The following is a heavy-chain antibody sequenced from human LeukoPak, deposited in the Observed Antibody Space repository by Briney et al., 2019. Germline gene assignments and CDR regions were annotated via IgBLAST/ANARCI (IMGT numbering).Heavy chain of an antibody. CDR2: IWYDGSNK. CDR1: GFTFSSYG. V-gene: IGHV3-33*01. Sequence: QPGGSLRLSCAASGFTFSSYGMHWVRQAPGKGLESVAVIWYDGSNKYYADSVKGRFTISRDNSKNTLYLQMNSLRAEDTAVYYCAREDYGEAMGLFNFDYWGQGTLVTVSS. CDR3: AREDYGEAMGLFNFDY. D-gene: IGHD4-17*01. J-gene: IGHJ4*02.